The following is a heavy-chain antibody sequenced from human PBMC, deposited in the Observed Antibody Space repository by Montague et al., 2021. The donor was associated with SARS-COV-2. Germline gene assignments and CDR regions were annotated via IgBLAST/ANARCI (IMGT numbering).Heavy chain of an antibody. CDR1: GFTSSSYE. CDR2: ISSSGSTI. Sequence: SLRLSCAASGFTSSSYEMNWVRQAPGKGLEWVSYISSSGSTIYYADSVKGRFTISRDNAKNSLYLQMNSLRAEDTAVYYCARDSGELDYYGSGSYYRYFDYWGQGTLVTVSS. V-gene: IGHV3-48*03. CDR3: ARDSGELDYYGSGSYYRYFDY. D-gene: IGHD3-10*01. J-gene: IGHJ4*02.